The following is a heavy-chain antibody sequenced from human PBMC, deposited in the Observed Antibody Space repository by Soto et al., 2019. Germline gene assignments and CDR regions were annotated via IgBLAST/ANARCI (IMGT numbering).Heavy chain of an antibody. D-gene: IGHD3-22*01. J-gene: IGHJ4*02. Sequence: QITLKESGPTLVKPTQTLTLTCTFSGFSLSTSGVGVGWIRQPPGKALEWLALIYWDDDKRYSPSLKSRLTITKDTSKNQVVLTMTNMDPVDTATYYCAHRRSGYDSSGYPFDYWGQGTLVTVSS. CDR3: AHRRSGYDSSGYPFDY. CDR2: IYWDDDK. V-gene: IGHV2-5*02. CDR1: GFSLSTSGVG.